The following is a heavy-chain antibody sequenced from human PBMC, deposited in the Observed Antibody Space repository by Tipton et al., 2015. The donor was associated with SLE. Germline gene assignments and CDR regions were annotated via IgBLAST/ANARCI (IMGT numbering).Heavy chain of an antibody. J-gene: IGHJ4*02. CDR2: INHSGSA. D-gene: IGHD3-3*01. V-gene: IGHV4-34*01. CDR1: GGSFSGYH. CDR3: ARGGYDFWSGPGNY. Sequence: TLSLTCAVYGGSFSGYHWSWIRQPPGKGLEWIGEINHSGSATYNPSLKSRVTISLDTSKNQFSLKLRSVTAADTAVYYCARGGYDFWSGPGNYWGRGTLVTVSS.